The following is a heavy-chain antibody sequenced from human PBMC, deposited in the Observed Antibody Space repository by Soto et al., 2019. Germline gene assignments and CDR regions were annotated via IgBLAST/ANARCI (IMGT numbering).Heavy chain of an antibody. J-gene: IGHJ4*02. D-gene: IGHD6-19*01. CDR3: AKQGSTSGWYSRAVEY. V-gene: IGHV3-23*01. CDR2: ISGGAGGT. CDR1: GFVFGSYA. Sequence: EVQLLESGGGLVQPGGSLRLSCAASGFVFGSYAMSWVRQAPGKGLEWVSTISGGAGGTYYADSVKGRFTISRDNSKKTAYLQMNSLRAEDTAVYYCAKQGSTSGWYSRAVEYWGQGTLVTVSS.